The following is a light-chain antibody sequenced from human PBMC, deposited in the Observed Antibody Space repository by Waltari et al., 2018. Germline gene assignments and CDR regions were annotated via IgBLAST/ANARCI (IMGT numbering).Light chain of an antibody. CDR2: DVN. Sequence: QSALTQPASVSGSPGQSLTISCPGSRTAVGGNTSVSWYQQYPGKAPKCMIYDVNKRPSGVSNRFSGSKSGNTASLTISGLQAEDEADYYCSSYTRRTTLVFGGGTRLTVL. CDR3: SSYTRRTTLV. CDR1: RTAVGGNTS. V-gene: IGLV2-14*01. J-gene: IGLJ2*01.